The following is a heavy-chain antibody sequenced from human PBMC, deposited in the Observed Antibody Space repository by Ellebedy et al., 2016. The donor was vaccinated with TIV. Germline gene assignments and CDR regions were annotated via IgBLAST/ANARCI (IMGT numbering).Heavy chain of an antibody. Sequence: GGSLRLXCAASGFTFSRYWMTWVRHAPGKGLEWVANIKQDGGESYYVDSVKGRFTISRDNARNSVYLQMNSLRGEDTAVYYCARGGDRSWDDVLDMWGQGTMVTVSS. CDR3: ARGGDRSWDDVLDM. J-gene: IGHJ3*02. V-gene: IGHV3-7*01. CDR1: GFTFSRYW. CDR2: IKQDGGES. D-gene: IGHD3-16*01.